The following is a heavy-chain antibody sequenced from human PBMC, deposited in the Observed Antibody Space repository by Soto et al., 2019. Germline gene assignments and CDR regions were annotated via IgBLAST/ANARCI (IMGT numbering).Heavy chain of an antibody. CDR2: IRSKAYGRTT. CDR1: GFTFGDYA. Sequence: GGSLRLSCTASGFTFGDYAMSWFRQAPGKGLEWVGVIRSKAYGRTTEYAASGKDRFTISRDDSKSIAYLQMNSLKTEDTDVYYCTRGRGPYYYDSVLAWGQGTLVTVSS. D-gene: IGHD3-22*01. J-gene: IGHJ5*02. V-gene: IGHV3-49*03. CDR3: TRGRGPYYYDSVLA.